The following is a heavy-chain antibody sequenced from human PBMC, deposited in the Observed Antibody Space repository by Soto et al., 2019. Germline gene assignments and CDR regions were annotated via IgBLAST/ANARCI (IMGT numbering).Heavy chain of an antibody. J-gene: IGHJ6*02. CDR1: GGTFSSYA. V-gene: IGHV1-69*13. Sequence: SVKVSCKASGGTFSSYAISWVRQAPGQGLEWMGGIIPIFGTANYAQKFQGRVTITADESTSTAYMELSSLRSEDTAVYYCARGLDTAGYGYYYGMDVWGQGTTVTV. CDR2: IIPIFGTA. CDR3: ARGLDTAGYGYYYGMDV. D-gene: IGHD5-18*01.